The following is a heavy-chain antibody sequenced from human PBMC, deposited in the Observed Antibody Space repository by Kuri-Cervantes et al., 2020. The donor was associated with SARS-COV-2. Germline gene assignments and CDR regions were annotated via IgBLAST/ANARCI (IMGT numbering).Heavy chain of an antibody. Sequence: ASVKVSCKASGGTFSSYAISWVRQATGQGLEWMGWINPNSGGTNYAQKFQGRVTMTRDTSISTAYMELSRLRSDDTAVYYCAREGIAVAGTFDWGQGTLVTVSS. D-gene: IGHD6-19*01. V-gene: IGHV1-2*02. CDR1: GGTFSSYA. CDR3: AREGIAVAGTFD. CDR2: INPNSGGT. J-gene: IGHJ4*02.